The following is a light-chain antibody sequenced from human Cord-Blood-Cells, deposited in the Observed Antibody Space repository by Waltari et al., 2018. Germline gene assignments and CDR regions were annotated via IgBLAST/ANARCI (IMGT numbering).Light chain of an antibody. Sequence: QSALTQPASMPGSPGQSITISCTGTSSDVGGYHYVSWYQQHPGKAPKLMIYDVSKRPSGVSNRFSGSKSGNTASLTISGLQAEDEADYYCSSYTSSSTFVFGTGTKVTVL. V-gene: IGLV2-14*01. CDR3: SSYTSSSTFV. CDR1: SSDVGGYHY. J-gene: IGLJ1*01. CDR2: DVS.